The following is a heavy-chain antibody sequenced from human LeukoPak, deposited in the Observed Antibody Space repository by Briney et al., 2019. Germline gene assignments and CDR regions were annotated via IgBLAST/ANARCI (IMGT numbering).Heavy chain of an antibody. CDR2: INQSGDT. Sequence: KPSETLSLTCGVYGGSFSDYFWTWIRQSPAKGLEWIGEINQSGDTDYNPSLKSRANISIDTSRSQFSLTLNSVTAADTAIYYCARVLGIAVVPGATEDNYFEPWGQGTQVTVSS. V-gene: IGHV4-34*01. CDR3: ARVLGIAVVPGATEDNYFEP. D-gene: IGHD2-21*01. J-gene: IGHJ1*01. CDR1: GGSFSDYF.